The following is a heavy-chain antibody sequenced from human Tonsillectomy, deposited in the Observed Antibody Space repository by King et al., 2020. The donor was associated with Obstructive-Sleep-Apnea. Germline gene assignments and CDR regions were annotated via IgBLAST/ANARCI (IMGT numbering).Heavy chain of an antibody. D-gene: IGHD2-2*01. Sequence: VQLVESGAEVKRPVASVKVSCKASGYTFTSHDINGVLQATGQGLVWMGWMNPIMGNAGFAQKFQGRVTMTRATSISTAYMELSGLRSEDTAVYYCARVLGYCSSTSWGGVDYWGQGTLVTVSS. CDR3: ARVLGYCSSTSWGGVDY. V-gene: IGHV1-8*01. CDR2: MNPIMGNA. J-gene: IGHJ4*02. CDR1: GYTFTSHD.